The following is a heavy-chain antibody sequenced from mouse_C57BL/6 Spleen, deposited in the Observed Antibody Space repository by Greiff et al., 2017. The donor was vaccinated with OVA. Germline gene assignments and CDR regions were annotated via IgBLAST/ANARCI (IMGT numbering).Heavy chain of an antibody. Sequence: QVHVKQPGTELVKPGASVKLSCKASGYTFTSYWMHWVKQRPGQGLEWIGNINPSNGGTNYNEKFKSKATLTVDKSSSTAYMQLSSLTSEDSAVYYCARSPDPLGAMDYWGQGTSVTVSS. CDR3: ARSPDPLGAMDY. CDR1: GYTFTSYW. J-gene: IGHJ4*01. CDR2: INPSNGGT. V-gene: IGHV1-53*01.